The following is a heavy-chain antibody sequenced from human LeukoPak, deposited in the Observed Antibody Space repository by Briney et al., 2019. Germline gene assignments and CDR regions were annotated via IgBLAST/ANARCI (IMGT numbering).Heavy chain of an antibody. J-gene: IGHJ4*02. CDR3: ARGNSRTYYFDY. D-gene: IGHD6-13*01. Sequence: GGSLRLSCAASGFTFSSYWMHWVRQAPGEGLVWVSRIKSDGSVTWYADSVKGRFTISRDNSKNTLYLQMNSLRAEDTAVYYCARGNSRTYYFDYWGQGTLVTVSS. CDR1: GFTFSSYW. V-gene: IGHV3-74*01. CDR2: IKSDGSVT.